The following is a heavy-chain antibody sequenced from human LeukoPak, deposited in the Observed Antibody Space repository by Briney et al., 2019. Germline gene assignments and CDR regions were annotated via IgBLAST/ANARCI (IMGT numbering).Heavy chain of an antibody. V-gene: IGHV1-69*04. CDR1: GGTFSSYA. Sequence: SVKVSCKASGGTFSSYAISWVRQAPGQGLEWMGRIIPILGIANYAQKFQGRVTITADKSTSTAYMELRSLRSDDTAVYYCARGEALIVATDYWGQGTLVTVSS. CDR3: ARGEALIVATDY. J-gene: IGHJ4*02. D-gene: IGHD5-12*01. CDR2: IIPILGIA.